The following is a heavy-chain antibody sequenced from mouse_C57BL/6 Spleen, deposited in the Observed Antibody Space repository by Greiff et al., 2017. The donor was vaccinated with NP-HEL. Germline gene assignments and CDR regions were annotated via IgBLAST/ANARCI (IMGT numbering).Heavy chain of an antibody. J-gene: IGHJ4*01. CDR2: IYPGDGDT. Sequence: QVQLQQSGAELVKPGASVKISCKASGYAFSSYWMNWVKQRPGKGLEWIGQIYPGDGDTNYIGKFKGKATLTADKSSSTAYMQLSSLTSEDSAVYFCARRVDGSSYVGGAMDYWGQGTSVTVSS. CDR3: ARRVDGSSYVGGAMDY. V-gene: IGHV1-80*01. CDR1: GYAFSSYW. D-gene: IGHD1-1*01.